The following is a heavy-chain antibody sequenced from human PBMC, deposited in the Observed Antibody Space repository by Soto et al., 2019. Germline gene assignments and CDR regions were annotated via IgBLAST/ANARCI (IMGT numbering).Heavy chain of an antibody. D-gene: IGHD3-3*01. CDR1: GYTFTSYG. Sequence: ASVKVSCRASGYTFTSYGISWVRQAPGQGLEWMGWISAYNGNTNYAQKLQGRVTMTTDTSTSTAYMELRSLRAEDTAVYYCAKDGEQTIFGVVIVGWFDPWGQGTLVTVSS. V-gene: IGHV1-18*04. J-gene: IGHJ5*02. CDR2: ISAYNGNT. CDR3: AKDGEQTIFGVVIVGWFDP.